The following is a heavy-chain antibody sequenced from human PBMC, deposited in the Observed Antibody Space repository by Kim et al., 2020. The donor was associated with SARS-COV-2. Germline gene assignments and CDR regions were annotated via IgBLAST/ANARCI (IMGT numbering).Heavy chain of an antibody. J-gene: IGHJ4*02. CDR1: GFTFSIYA. D-gene: IGHD3-10*01. CDR2: ISLDGSDN. V-gene: IGHV3-30*04. CDR3: AREHRSYYYGSGSYPDY. Sequence: GGSLRLSCAASGFTFSIYAMHWVRRAPGKGLEPVSVISLDGSDNYYADSVKGRFTISRDNSKNTVYLQMNGLRVENTAETYCAREHRSYYYGSGSYPDYWGQGTLVTVAS.